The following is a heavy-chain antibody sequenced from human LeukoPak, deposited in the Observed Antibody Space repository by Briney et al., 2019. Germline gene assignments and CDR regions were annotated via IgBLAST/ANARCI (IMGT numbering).Heavy chain of an antibody. CDR1: GGTFSSYV. Sequence: TVKVTCKASGGTFSSYVSNWLRQPRAQGLEWMRGRISCFGRTEYAMNFQGRVTITQAESTNTAYIELSSLRSEDTALYYWASNNNSGGDGWCTFYYWGKGTLVTLS. V-gene: IGHV1-69*13. J-gene: IGHJ4*02. D-gene: IGHD5-12*01. CDR3: ASNNNSGGDGWCTFYY. CDR2: RISCFGRT.